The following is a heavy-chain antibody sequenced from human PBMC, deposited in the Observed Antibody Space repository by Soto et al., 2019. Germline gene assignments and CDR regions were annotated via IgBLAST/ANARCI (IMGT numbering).Heavy chain of an antibody. CDR2: IKSKTDGGTA. V-gene: IGHV3-15*01. J-gene: IGHJ4*02. Sequence: EVQVVESGGGLVKPGGSLRLSCAASGFTFTNAWMTWLRQAPGKGLECVGRIKSKTDGGTADYAAPLKGRFIISRDDSANTLYLQLDSLITEDTAMYYCTTGGKRSEYWGRGPLVTVSS. D-gene: IGHD3-16*01. CDR1: GFTFTNAW. CDR3: TTGGKRSEY.